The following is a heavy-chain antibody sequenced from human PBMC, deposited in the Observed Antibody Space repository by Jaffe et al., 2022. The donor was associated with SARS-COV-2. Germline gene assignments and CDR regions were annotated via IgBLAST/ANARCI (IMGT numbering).Heavy chain of an antibody. CDR3: AKDDLDVGIQLWSYYYGMDV. Sequence: QVQLVESGGGVVQPGRSLRLSCAASGFTFSSYGMHWVRQAPGKGLEWVAVISYDGSNKYYADSVKGRFTISRDNSKNTLYLQMNSLRAEDTAVYYCAKDDLDVGIQLWSYYYGMDVWGQGTTVTVSS. V-gene: IGHV3-30*18. CDR2: ISYDGSNK. D-gene: IGHD5-18*01. CDR1: GFTFSSYG. J-gene: IGHJ6*02.